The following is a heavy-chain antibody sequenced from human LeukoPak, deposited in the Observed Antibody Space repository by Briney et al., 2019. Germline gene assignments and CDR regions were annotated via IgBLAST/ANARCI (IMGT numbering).Heavy chain of an antibody. Sequence: GESLKISCKGSGYSFTSYWIGWVRQMPGKGLEWMGIIYPGDSDTRYSPSFQGQVTISADKSISTAYLQWSSLKASDTAMYSCASYYYDSSGPKYYFDYWGQGTLVTVSS. CDR3: ASYYYDSSGPKYYFDY. V-gene: IGHV5-51*01. CDR1: GYSFTSYW. J-gene: IGHJ4*02. CDR2: IYPGDSDT. D-gene: IGHD3-22*01.